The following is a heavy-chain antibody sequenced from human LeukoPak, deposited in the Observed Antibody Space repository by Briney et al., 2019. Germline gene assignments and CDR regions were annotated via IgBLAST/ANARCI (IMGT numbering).Heavy chain of an antibody. Sequence: SETLSLTCTVSGGSISTYFWSWIRQPPGKGLEWIGYVFYTGTTNYNPSLNSRVTISVDTSKNQFPLMVTSVTAADTAVYYCARNYYGLGTWPRYWGQGTLVTVSS. CDR1: GGSISTYF. CDR3: ARNYYGLGTWPRY. J-gene: IGHJ4*02. CDR2: VFYTGTT. D-gene: IGHD3-10*01. V-gene: IGHV4-59*01.